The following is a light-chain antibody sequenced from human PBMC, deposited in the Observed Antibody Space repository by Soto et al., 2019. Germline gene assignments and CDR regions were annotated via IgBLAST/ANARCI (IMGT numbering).Light chain of an antibody. CDR3: QQYDDWPRT. CDR1: QSISNN. V-gene: IGKV3-15*01. J-gene: IGKJ1*01. Sequence: EIVMTQSPATLSVSPGERAALSCRASQSISNNLAWYQQKPGQAPRLLIFGASTRATGVPARFTASGSGTEFTLTISSLQFEDFAVYYCQQYDDWPRTFGQGTKVEIK. CDR2: GAS.